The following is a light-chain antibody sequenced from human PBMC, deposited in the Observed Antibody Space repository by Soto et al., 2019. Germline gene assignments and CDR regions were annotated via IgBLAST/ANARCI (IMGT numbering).Light chain of an antibody. Sequence: QSALTQPASVSGSPGQSITISCTGTSSDVGGYNYVSWYQQDPGKAPKLMIYDVNNRPSGVSNRFSGSKSGNTASLTISGLQAEDYAYYYCSSYTSSSTLAVFGGGTKVTVL. V-gene: IGLV2-14*01. J-gene: IGLJ2*01. CDR3: SSYTSSSTLAV. CDR2: DVN. CDR1: SSDVGGYNY.